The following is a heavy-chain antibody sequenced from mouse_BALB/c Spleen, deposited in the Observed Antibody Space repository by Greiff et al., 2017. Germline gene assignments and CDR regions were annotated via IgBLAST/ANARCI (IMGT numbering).Heavy chain of an antibody. V-gene: IGHV14-4*02. CDR3: NGITTALDY. CDR1: GFNNKDYY. CDR2: IGPENGDT. Sequence: EVKLVESGAELVRSGASVQLSRPASGFNNKDYYMHWVKQRPEQGLEWIGWIGPENGDTEYAPKFQGKATMTADTSSNTAYLQLSSLTSEDTAVYYCNGITTALDYWGQGTTLTVSS. J-gene: IGHJ2*01. D-gene: IGHD1-2*01.